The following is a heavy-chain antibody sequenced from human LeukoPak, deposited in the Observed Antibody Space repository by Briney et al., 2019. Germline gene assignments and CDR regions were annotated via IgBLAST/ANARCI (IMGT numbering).Heavy chain of an antibody. CDR3: ARGAVVPAVETFDY. V-gene: IGHV3-30*04. CDR2: ISNDRSNK. J-gene: IGHJ4*02. Sequence: GGSLRLSCAASGFTFSSYAMHWVRQAPGKGLEWVAVISNDRSNKYYADSVKGRFTISRDNSKNTLYLQMNSLRAEDTAVYYCARGAVVPAVETFDYWGQGTLVTVSS. D-gene: IGHD2-2*01. CDR1: GFTFSSYA.